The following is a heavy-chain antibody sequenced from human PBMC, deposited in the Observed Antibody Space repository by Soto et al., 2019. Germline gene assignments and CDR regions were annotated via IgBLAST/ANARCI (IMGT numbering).Heavy chain of an antibody. CDR1: GYTFTSYG. V-gene: IGHV1-18*01. CDR2: ISAYNGNT. CDR3: AIGLIAPGGRAEYFQH. D-gene: IGHD3-16*01. J-gene: IGHJ1*01. Sequence: QVQLVQSGAEVKKPGASVKVSCKASGYTFTSYGISWVRQAPGQGLEWMGWISAYNGNTNYAQKLQGRVTMTTDTSMSKAYMELGSLRSDDTAVYYCAIGLIAPGGRAEYFQHWGQGTLVTVSS.